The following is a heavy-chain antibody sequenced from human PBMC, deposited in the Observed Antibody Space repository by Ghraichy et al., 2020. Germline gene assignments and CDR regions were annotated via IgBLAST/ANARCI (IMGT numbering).Heavy chain of an antibody. CDR3: ANIFFGSSGYYRLLDY. J-gene: IGHJ4*02. CDR2: ISGSGGST. V-gene: IGHV3-23*01. Sequence: GESLNISCAASGFTFSSYAMSWVHQAPGKGLEWVSAISGSGGSTYYADSVKGRFTISRDNSKNTLYLQMNSLRAEDTAVYYCANIFFGSSGYYRLLDYWGQGTRVTVSS. CDR1: GFTFSSYA. D-gene: IGHD6-19*01.